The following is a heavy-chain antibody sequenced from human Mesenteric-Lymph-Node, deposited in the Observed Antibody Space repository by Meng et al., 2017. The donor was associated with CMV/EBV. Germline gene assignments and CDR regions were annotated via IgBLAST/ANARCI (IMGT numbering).Heavy chain of an antibody. J-gene: IGHJ6*02. D-gene: IGHD3-10*01. CDR2: IYSGGST. Sequence: GESLKISCAASGFTVSSHYMSWVRQAPGKGLEWVSVIYSGGSTYYADSVKGRFTISRDNSKNTLYLQMNSLRAEDTAVYYCARAGRDYYGSGGSMDVWGQGTTVTVSS. V-gene: IGHV3-53*01. CDR3: ARAGRDYYGSGGSMDV. CDR1: GFTVSSHY.